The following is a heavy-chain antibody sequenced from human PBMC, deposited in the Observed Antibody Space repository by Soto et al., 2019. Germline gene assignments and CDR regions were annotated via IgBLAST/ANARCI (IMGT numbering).Heavy chain of an antibody. CDR1: GLSFSNYA. Sequence: GGSMRLSCAASGLSFSNYAMSWVSQAPGKGLEWVSAISYGGGTTYYADSVKGRFAISRDNSKNTLYLQMNSLRAEDTAVYYCAKNPGYYYDSTGYHFDYWGQGTLVTVSS. CDR3: AKNPGYYYDSTGYHFDY. CDR2: ISYGGGTT. J-gene: IGHJ4*02. V-gene: IGHV3-23*01. D-gene: IGHD3-22*01.